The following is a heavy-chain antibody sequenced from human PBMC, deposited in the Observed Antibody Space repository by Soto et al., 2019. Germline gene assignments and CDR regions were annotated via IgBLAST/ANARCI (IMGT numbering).Heavy chain of an antibody. D-gene: IGHD3-3*01. CDR1: GFSLSDYA. CDR3: AKDGSGTYYRFFDT. CDR2: ISASGGSI. V-gene: IGHV3-23*01. J-gene: IGHJ4*02. Sequence: EVQLMESGGGSVKPGGTLRLSCVGSGFSLSDYAMSWVRQIPGKGLEWVSAISASGGSIFYADSVKGRFTISRDLRNNTLFLQMNTLKAEDTAFYFCAKDGSGTYYRFFDTWGQGALVTVSS.